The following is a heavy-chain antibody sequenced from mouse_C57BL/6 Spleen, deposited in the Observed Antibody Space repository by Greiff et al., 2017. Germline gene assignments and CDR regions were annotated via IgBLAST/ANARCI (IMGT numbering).Heavy chain of an antibody. CDR3: ATPLSTGTGDD. V-gene: IGHV1-81*01. CDR2: IYPRSGNT. J-gene: IGHJ2*01. CDR1: GYTFTSYG. Sequence: VQLQQSGAELARPGASVKLSCKASGYTFTSYGISWVKQRTGQGLEWIGEIYPRSGNTYYNEKFKGKATLTADKSSSTAYMGLRSLTSEDSAVYFCATPLSTGTGDDWGQGTTLTVSS. D-gene: IGHD4-1*01.